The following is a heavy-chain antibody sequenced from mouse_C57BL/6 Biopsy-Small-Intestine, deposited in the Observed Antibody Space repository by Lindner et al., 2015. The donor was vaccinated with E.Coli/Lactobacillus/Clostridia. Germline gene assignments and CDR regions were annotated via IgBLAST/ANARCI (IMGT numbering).Heavy chain of an antibody. CDR3: ARGGLSSSSSLDY. Sequence: SVKVSCKASSYTFTINDFTWARQAPGQGLEWMGWISVTALDNLAQKFQGRVTMTTDTSTSTAYMEVRSLRSDDTAIYYCARGGLSSSSSLDYWGQGTLVTVSS. CDR2: ISVTALD. J-gene: IGHJ4*01. D-gene: IGHD6-1*01. V-gene: IGHV1-84*02. CDR1: SYTFTIND.